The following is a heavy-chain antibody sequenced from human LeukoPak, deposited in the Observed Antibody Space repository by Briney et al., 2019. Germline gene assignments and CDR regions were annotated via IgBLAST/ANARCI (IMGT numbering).Heavy chain of an antibody. Sequence: GGSLRLSCAASGFTFSSYAMHWVRQAPGKGLEWVSTISGGGGSTYYADSVKGRFTIPRDNSKDTLYLQVNSLRAEDTAVYYCAKGGKWDVTPFDYWGQGTLVTVSS. D-gene: IGHD1-26*01. CDR1: GFTFSSYA. V-gene: IGHV3-23*01. CDR3: AKGGKWDVTPFDY. J-gene: IGHJ4*02. CDR2: ISGGGGST.